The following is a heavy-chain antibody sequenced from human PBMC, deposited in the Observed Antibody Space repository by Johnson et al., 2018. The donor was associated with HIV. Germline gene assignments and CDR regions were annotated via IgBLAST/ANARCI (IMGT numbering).Heavy chain of an antibody. CDR1: GFTFSSYG. CDR3: ATISVIPSRVNDAFDI. V-gene: IGHV3-30*03. CDR2: ISYDGSNK. D-gene: IGHD3-16*02. J-gene: IGHJ3*02. Sequence: QEKLVESGGGVVQPGRSLRLSCAASGFTFSSYGMHWVRQAPGKGLEWVAVISYDGSNKYYADSVKGRFTISRDNSKNTLFLQLNSLRAEDTAVYYCATISVIPSRVNDAFDIWGQGTMVTVSS.